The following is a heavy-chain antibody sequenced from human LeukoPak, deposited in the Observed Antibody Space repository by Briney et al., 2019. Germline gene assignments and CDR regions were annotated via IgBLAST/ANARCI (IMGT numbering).Heavy chain of an antibody. Sequence: GGSLRLSCAASRFIFSSYAMNWVRQAPGKGLVWVSRINTDGSSTSYADSVKGRFTISRDNAKNTLYLQMNSLRAEDTAVYYCARFSGYYDFWSGYYPDPNAFDIWGQGTMVTVSS. CDR1: RFIFSSYA. J-gene: IGHJ3*02. V-gene: IGHV3-74*01. CDR3: ARFSGYYDFWSGYYPDPNAFDI. CDR2: INTDGSST. D-gene: IGHD3-3*01.